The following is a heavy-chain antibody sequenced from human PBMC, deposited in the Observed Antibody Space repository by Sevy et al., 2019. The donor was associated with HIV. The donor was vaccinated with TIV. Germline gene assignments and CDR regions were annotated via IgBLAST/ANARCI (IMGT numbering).Heavy chain of an antibody. CDR3: ARVGCSGGSCYSGYYYYGMDV. J-gene: IGHJ6*02. Sequence: SETLSLTCTVSGGSISSYYWSWIRQPPGKGLEWIGYIYYSGSTNYNPSLKSRVTISVDTSKNQFSLKLSSVTTADTAVYYCARVGCSGGSCYSGYYYYGMDVWGQGTTVTVSS. V-gene: IGHV4-59*01. CDR1: GGSISSYY. D-gene: IGHD2-15*01. CDR2: IYYSGST.